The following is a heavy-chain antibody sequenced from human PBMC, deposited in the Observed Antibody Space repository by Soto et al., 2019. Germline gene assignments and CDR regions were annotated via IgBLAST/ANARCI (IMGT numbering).Heavy chain of an antibody. CDR2: INHSGST. D-gene: IGHD6-6*01. CDR3: AGREFASSSFHYYYYAVDV. Sequence: LSLTCAVYGGSFSDYFRTWIRQPPGKGLEWIGEINHSGSTNFNPSLKSRVAISADTSRNQFSLRVTSVTAADTAVYYCAGREFASSSFHYYYYAVDVWGQGTTVTVSS. CDR1: GGSFSDYF. J-gene: IGHJ6*02. V-gene: IGHV4-34*01.